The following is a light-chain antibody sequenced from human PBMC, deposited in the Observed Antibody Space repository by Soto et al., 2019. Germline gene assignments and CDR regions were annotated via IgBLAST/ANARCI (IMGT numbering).Light chain of an antibody. CDR1: SSDVGGYNY. CDR2: DVS. CDR3: SSYTSTSTLVV. Sequence: QSELTQPASVSGSPGQSITISCTGTSSDVGGYNYDSWYQQHPGKTPKLMVYDVSNRPSGVSNRFSGSKSGNTASLIISGLQAEDEADYYCSSYTSTSTLVVFGTGTKLTVL. V-gene: IGLV2-14*01. J-gene: IGLJ1*01.